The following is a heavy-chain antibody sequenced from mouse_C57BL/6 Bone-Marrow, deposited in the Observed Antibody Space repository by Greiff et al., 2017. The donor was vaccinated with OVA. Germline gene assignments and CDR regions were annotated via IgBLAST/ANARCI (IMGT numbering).Heavy chain of an antibody. CDR1: GYTFTDYE. CDR3: ARSYGGYYFDY. V-gene: IGHV1-15*01. Sequence: VQLQQSGAELVRPGASVTLSCKASGYTFTDYEMHWVKQTPVHGLEWIGAIDPETGGTAYNQKFKGKAILTADKSSSTAYMELRSLTSEDSAVYYCARSYGGYYFDYWGQGTTLTVSS. J-gene: IGHJ2*01. D-gene: IGHD1-1*01. CDR2: IDPETGGT.